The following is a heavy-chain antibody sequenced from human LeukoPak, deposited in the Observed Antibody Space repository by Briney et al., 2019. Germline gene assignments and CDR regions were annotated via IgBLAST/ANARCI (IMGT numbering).Heavy chain of an antibody. CDR2: ISYDGSNK. Sequence: AGRTLRLSCAASGFTFSSYAMHWVRQPPGKGLRRVEVISYDGSNKYYADSVKGRFTISRDNSKNTLYLQMNSLRAEDTAVYYCARDTGQGGEFDYWGQGTLVTVSS. CDR3: ARDTGQGGEFDY. J-gene: IGHJ4*02. D-gene: IGHD3-16*01. V-gene: IGHV3-30*01. CDR1: GFTFSSYA.